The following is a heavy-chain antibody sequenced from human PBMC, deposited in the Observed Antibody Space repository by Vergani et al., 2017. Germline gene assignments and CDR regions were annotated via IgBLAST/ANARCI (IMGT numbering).Heavy chain of an antibody. Sequence: QVQLQQWGAGLLKPSETLSLTCAVYGGSFSGYYWSWIRQPPGKGLEWIGEINHSGSTNYNPSLKSRVTISVDTSKNQFSLKLSSVTAADTAVYYCARAPTTVTPQRNYFQHWGQGTLVTVSS. D-gene: IGHD4-17*01. CDR3: ARAPTTVTPQRNYFQH. J-gene: IGHJ1*01. CDR2: INHSGST. CDR1: GGSFSGYY. V-gene: IGHV4-34*01.